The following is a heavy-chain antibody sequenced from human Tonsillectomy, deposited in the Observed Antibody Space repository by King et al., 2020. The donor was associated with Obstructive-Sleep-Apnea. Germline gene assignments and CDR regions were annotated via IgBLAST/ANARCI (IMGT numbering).Heavy chain of an antibody. J-gene: IGHJ4*02. V-gene: IGHV3-30*04. CDR3: ARDWVVPIATGRPRRGPQARDDF. CDR1: GFTFETDA. D-gene: IGHD2-15*01. Sequence: VQLVESGGGVVQPGRSLRLSCTASGFTFETDAMHWVRQPPGKGLEWVAIISYDESNKYYADSVKGRFTISRDNSKKTLYLQMNSLRVEDTAIYYCARDWVVPIATGRPRRGPQARDDFWGQGTLVTVSS. CDR2: ISYDESNK.